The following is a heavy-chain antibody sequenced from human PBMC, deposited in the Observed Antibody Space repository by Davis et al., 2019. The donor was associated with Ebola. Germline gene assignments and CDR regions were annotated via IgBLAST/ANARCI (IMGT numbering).Heavy chain of an antibody. Sequence: APVKVSCKASGYTFTGYYMHWVRQAPGQGLEWMGWINPNSGGTNYAQKFQGWVTMTRDTSISTAYMELSRLRSDDTAVYYCAREGCSGGSCYGWFDPWGQGTLVTVSS. CDR3: AREGCSGGSCYGWFDP. CDR1: GYTFTGYY. D-gene: IGHD2-15*01. J-gene: IGHJ5*02. CDR2: INPNSGGT. V-gene: IGHV1-2*04.